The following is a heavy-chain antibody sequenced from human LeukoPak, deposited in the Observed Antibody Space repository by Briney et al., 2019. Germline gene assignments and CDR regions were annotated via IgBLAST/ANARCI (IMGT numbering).Heavy chain of an antibody. J-gene: IGHJ4*02. V-gene: IGHV1-46*01. CDR3: AREAAGVDY. Sequence: ASVKVSCKASGYTFTSNYIHWLRQAPGQGLEWMGLINPSGGSTSYAQKFQGRVTMTRNTSISTAYMELSSLRSEDTAVYYCAREAAGVDYWGQGTLVTVSS. D-gene: IGHD6-13*01. CDR1: GYTFTSNY. CDR2: INPSGGST.